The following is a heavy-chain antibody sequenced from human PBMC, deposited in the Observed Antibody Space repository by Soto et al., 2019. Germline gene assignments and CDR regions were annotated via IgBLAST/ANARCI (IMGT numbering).Heavy chain of an antibody. D-gene: IGHD3-3*01. V-gene: IGHV3-30-3*01. CDR1: EFTFSTYP. Sequence: VGSLRLSCAASEFTFSTYPMHWVRQAPGKGLEWVAVISYDETNKYYADSVKGRFTISRDNSKNTLYLQMNNLRADDTAVYYCARGASDFWGAYPEIHFFDYWGHGTLVTVS. J-gene: IGHJ4*01. CDR3: ARGASDFWGAYPEIHFFDY. CDR2: ISYDETNK.